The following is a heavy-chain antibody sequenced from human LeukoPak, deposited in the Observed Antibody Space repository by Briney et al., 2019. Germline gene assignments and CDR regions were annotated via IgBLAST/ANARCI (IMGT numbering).Heavy chain of an antibody. CDR3: ARAALIVGAKNNVFDI. V-gene: IGHV3-48*03. Sequence: PGGSLRLSCAASGFTFSSYEMNWVRQAPGKGLEWVSYISSSGSTIYYADSVKGRFTISRDNAKNSLYLQMNSLRAEDTAVYYCARAALIVGAKNNVFDIWGQGTMVTVSS. CDR1: GFTFSSYE. D-gene: IGHD1-26*01. CDR2: ISSSGSTI. J-gene: IGHJ3*02.